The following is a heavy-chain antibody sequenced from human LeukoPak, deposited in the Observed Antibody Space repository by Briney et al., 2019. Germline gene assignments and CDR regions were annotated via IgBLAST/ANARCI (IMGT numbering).Heavy chain of an antibody. CDR3: ARGLRNSGSYWVISPRNNWFDP. D-gene: IGHD1-26*01. Sequence: ASETLSLTCTVSGGSISSYYWSWIRQPPGKGLEWIGEINHSGSTNYNPSLKSRVTISVDTSKNQFSLKLSSVTAADTAVYYCARGLRNSGSYWVISPRNNWFDPWGQGTLVTVSS. V-gene: IGHV4-34*01. CDR2: INHSGST. CDR1: GGSISSYY. J-gene: IGHJ5*02.